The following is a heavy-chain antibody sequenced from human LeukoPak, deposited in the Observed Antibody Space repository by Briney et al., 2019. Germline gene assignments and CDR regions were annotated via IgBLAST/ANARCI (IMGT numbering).Heavy chain of an antibody. V-gene: IGHV4-39*01. CDR1: GGSISSSSYY. CDR2: IYYSGST. CDR3: ARHGSLYFDY. Sequence: SETLSLTCTVSGGSISSSSYYWGWISQPPGKGLEWIGSIYYSGSTYYNPSLKSRVTISVDTSKNQFSLKLSSVTAADTAVYYCARHGSLYFDYWGQGTLVTVSS. J-gene: IGHJ4*02.